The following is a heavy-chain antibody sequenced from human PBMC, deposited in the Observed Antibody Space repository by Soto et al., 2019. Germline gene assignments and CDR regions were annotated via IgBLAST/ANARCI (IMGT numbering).Heavy chain of an antibody. CDR1: GFSLSTSGVG. D-gene: IGHD4-17*01. V-gene: IGHV2-5*02. J-gene: IGHJ4*02. CDR2: IYWDDE. Sequence: QITLKESGPTLVKPTQTLTLTCTFSGFSLSTSGVGVGWIRQPPGKALEWLALIYWDDERYSPSLKNRLTITKDTSKNQVVLTMTNMDPVDTATYYCAHRRVGDYPYFDYWGQGTLVTVSS. CDR3: AHRRVGDYPYFDY.